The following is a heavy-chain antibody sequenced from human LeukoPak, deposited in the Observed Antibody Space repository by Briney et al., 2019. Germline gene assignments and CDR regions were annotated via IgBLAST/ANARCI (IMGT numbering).Heavy chain of an antibody. CDR3: ASSLTYYDIWTGLNYYYYGMDV. J-gene: IGHJ6*02. V-gene: IGHV1-69*04. CDR2: IIPILGTA. Sequence: SVKVSCKASGGTFSSYAISWVRQAPGQGLEWIGRIIPILGTANYAQKSQRRVTTTADKSTSTAYMEMSSLRSEDTAVYYCASSLTYYDIWTGLNYYYYGMDVCSQGTTVTVSS. CDR1: GGTFSSYA. D-gene: IGHD3-9*01.